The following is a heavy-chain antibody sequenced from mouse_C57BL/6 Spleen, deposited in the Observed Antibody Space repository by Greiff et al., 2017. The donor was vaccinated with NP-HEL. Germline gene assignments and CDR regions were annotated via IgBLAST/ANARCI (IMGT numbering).Heavy chain of an antibody. CDR2: INPGSGGT. Sequence: QVQLQQSGAELVRPGTSVKVSCKASGYAFTNYLIEWVKQRPGQGLEWIGVINPGSGGTNYNEKFKGKATLTADKSSSTAYMQLSSLTSEDSAVYFGARSSGTTVVADYWGQGTTLTVSS. J-gene: IGHJ2*01. D-gene: IGHD1-1*01. V-gene: IGHV1-54*01. CDR1: GYAFTNYL. CDR3: ARSSGTTVVADY.